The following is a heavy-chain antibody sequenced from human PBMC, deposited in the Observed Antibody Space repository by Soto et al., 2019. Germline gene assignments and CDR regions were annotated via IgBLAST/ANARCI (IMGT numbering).Heavy chain of an antibody. D-gene: IGHD2-21*01. CDR2: ISASSNTM. V-gene: IGHV3-48*02. CDR3: ARDCIFTTRYERGGWFDP. J-gene: IGHJ5*02. Sequence: EVQLVESGGGLVQPGGSLRLSCAASGFTFSSYSMNWVRQAPGKGLEWVSYISASSNTMYYTDSVKGRFTISRDTAKNSLYLQMNSLRDEVTTSYYCARDCIFTTRYERGGWFDPSGQGTLVTVSS. CDR1: GFTFSSYS.